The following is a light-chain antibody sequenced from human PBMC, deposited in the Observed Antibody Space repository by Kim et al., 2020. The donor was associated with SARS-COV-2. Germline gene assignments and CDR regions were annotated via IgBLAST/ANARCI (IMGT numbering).Light chain of an antibody. CDR2: ESD. V-gene: IGLV6-57*03. Sequence: NFMLTQPRSVSGSPGKTVTISCTRTSGSFASSYVQWYQQRPGSAPTTIISESDQRPSGVPERFSGSIDSSSRSAFLTISRLRTEDEADYYCQSYVSSTLVFGGGTQLTVL. CDR1: SGSFASSY. J-gene: IGLJ2*01. CDR3: QSYVSSTLV.